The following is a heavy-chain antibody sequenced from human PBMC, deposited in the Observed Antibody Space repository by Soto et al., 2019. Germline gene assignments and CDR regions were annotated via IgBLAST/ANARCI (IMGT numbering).Heavy chain of an antibody. V-gene: IGHV4-59*08. CDR2: ISYGGAT. CDR1: GDSVSGYY. D-gene: IGHD3-10*02. CDR3: KRHVRFPDP. J-gene: IGHJ5*02. Sequence: SETLSLTCTVSGDSVSGYYWRWFRQSPGKGLEWIAYISYGGATDHNPSLRSRVTISLDTSKNQFSLKLDSVTAADTAVYYCKRHVRFPDPWGQGALVTVSS.